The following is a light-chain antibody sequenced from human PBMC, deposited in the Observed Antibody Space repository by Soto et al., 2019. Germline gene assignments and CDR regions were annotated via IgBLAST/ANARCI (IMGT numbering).Light chain of an antibody. CDR1: QSVSTY. J-gene: IGKJ1*01. CDR2: DAS. Sequence: IVLTQSPATLSLSPGERATLSCRASQSVSTYLAWYQQKPGQAPRLLIYDASNRATGIPARFSGSGSGTDSTLTISSLEPEDVAVYYCQQSSNWWTFGQGTKVEIK. V-gene: IGKV3-11*01. CDR3: QQSSNWWT.